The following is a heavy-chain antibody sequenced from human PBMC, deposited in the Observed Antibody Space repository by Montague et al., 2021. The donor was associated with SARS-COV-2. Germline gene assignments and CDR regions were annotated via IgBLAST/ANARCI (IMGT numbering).Heavy chain of an antibody. Sequence: SRRLSWSASGFTFSSHPMHWVRQAPGNGLEWVAVISFDGSSKYYVDSMKGRLTISRDNSKNTLFLQMNSLRVEDTAVYYCVRGRQWLVLGQVDYWGQGTLVTVSS. CDR2: ISFDGSSK. V-gene: IGHV3-30*04. D-gene: IGHD3-22*01. CDR1: GFTFSSHP. J-gene: IGHJ4*02. CDR3: VRGRQWLVLGQVDY.